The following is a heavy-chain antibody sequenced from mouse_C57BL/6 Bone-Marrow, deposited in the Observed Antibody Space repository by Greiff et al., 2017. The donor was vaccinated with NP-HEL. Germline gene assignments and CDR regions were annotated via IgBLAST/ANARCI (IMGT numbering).Heavy chain of an antibody. D-gene: IGHD1-1*01. CDR3: ARNTPITTVVSDGC. CDR1: GYTFTSYG. V-gene: IGHV1-81*01. J-gene: IGHJ2*01. CDR2: IYPRSGNT. Sequence: VQLQQSGAELARPGASVKLSCKASGYTFTSYGISWVKQRTGQGLEWIGEIYPRSGNTYYNEKFKGKATLTVDKSSSTAYMGLRSLTSEDSAVYLSARNTPITTVVSDGCWGQGATLTVSS.